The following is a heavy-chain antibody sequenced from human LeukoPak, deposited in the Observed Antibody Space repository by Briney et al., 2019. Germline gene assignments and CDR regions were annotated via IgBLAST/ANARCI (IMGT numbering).Heavy chain of an antibody. CDR2: IYYSRST. Sequence: SETLSLTCTVSGGSISSYYWSWIRQPPGKGLKWIGYIYYSRSTNYNPSLKSRVTISGDTSKNQFSLKLSSVTVADTAVYYCARVGSGYSYGSFDYWGQGTLVTVSS. CDR3: ARVGSGYSYGSFDY. J-gene: IGHJ4*02. CDR1: GGSISSYY. D-gene: IGHD5-18*01. V-gene: IGHV4-59*01.